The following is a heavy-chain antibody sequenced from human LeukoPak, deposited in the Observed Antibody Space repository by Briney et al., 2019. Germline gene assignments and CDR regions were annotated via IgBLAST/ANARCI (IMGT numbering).Heavy chain of an antibody. Sequence: ASVKDSCKVSGYTLTELSMHWVRQAPGKGLEWMGGFDPEDGETIYAQKFQGRVTMTEDTSTDTAYMELSSLRSEDTAVYYCATQTAYSSSWYNFDYWGQGTLVTVSS. CDR2: FDPEDGET. J-gene: IGHJ4*02. V-gene: IGHV1-24*01. D-gene: IGHD6-13*01. CDR3: ATQTAYSSSWYNFDY. CDR1: GYTLTELS.